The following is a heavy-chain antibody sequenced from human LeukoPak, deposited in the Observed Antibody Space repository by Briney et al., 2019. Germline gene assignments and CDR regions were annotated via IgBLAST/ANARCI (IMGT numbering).Heavy chain of an antibody. CDR2: IGTAGDT. Sequence: GGFLRLSCAASGFTFSSYDMHWVRQATGKGLEWVSAIGTAGDTYYPGSVKGRFTISRENAKNSLYLQMNSLRAGDTAVYYCARVGYGDAFDIWGQGTMVTVSS. CDR3: ARVGYGDAFDI. J-gene: IGHJ3*02. D-gene: IGHD5-12*01. CDR1: GFTFSSYD. V-gene: IGHV3-13*01.